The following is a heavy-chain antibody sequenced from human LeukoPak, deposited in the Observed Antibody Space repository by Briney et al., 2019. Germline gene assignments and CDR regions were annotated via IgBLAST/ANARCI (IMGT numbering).Heavy chain of an antibody. Sequence: GGSLRLSCAASGFTFSSYEMNWVRQAPGKGLEWVSYISSSGSTIYYADSVKGRFTISRDNAKNSLYLQMNSLRAEDTPVYYCARGQAASFDYWGQGTLVTVSS. J-gene: IGHJ4*02. CDR2: ISSSGSTI. CDR1: GFTFSSYE. CDR3: ARGQAASFDY. D-gene: IGHD2-15*01. V-gene: IGHV3-48*03.